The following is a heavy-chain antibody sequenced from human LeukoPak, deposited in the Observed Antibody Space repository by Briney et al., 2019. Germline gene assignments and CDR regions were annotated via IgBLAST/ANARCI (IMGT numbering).Heavy chain of an antibody. V-gene: IGHV1-2*02. D-gene: IGHD1-7*01. CDR3: SRVFDNWNYGRYAEYFQH. CDR2: INPISGGT. J-gene: IGHJ1*01. Sequence: PGASVTVSCKASGYTFTGYHIHWVRQAPGQGLEWMGWINPISGGTNYAQKFQGRVTMTRDTSISTAYMELTRLRPDDTAVYYCSRVFDNWNYGRYAEYFQHWGQGTLVTVSS. CDR1: GYTFTGYH.